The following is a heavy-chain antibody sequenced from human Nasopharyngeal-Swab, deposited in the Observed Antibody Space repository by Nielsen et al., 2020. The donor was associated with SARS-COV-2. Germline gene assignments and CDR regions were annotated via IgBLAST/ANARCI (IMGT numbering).Heavy chain of an antibody. CDR2: ISSTGSTI. Sequence: GESLKISCAASGFTFSAYDMNWVRQAPGKGLEWVSYISSTGSTINYADSVKGRVTISRDNAKNSLYLQMNSLRAEDTAMYYCAKDRDSGDDSGEYYHYYGMDVWGQGTSVTVS. V-gene: IGHV3-48*03. CDR1: GFTFSAYD. CDR3: AKDRDSGDDSGEYYHYYGMDV. J-gene: IGHJ6*02. D-gene: IGHD5-12*01.